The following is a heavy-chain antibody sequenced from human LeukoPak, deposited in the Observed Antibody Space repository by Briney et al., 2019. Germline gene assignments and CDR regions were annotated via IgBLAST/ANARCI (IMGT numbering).Heavy chain of an antibody. Sequence: PSETLSLTCTVSGGSISSSSYYWGWIRQPPGKGLEWIGSIYYSGSTYYNPSLKSRVTISVDTSKNQFSLKLSSVTAADTAVYYCAIVIAAAGGLDYWGQGTLVTVSS. J-gene: IGHJ4*02. CDR1: GGSISSSSYY. V-gene: IGHV4-39*01. CDR2: IYYSGST. CDR3: AIVIAAAGGLDY. D-gene: IGHD6-13*01.